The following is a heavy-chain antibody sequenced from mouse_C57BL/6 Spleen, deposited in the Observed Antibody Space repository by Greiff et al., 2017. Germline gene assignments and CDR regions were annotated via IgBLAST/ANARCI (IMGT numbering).Heavy chain of an antibody. J-gene: IGHJ2*01. V-gene: IGHV1-80*01. CDR3: ARGVY. CDR2: IYPGDGDI. CDR1: GYAFSNNW. Sequence: QVQLQQSGAELVKPGASVKISCKASGYAFSNNWMNWVKQRPGKGLEWIGQIYPGDGDINYNGKFKGKGTLTVDKSSSTAYMQLSSLTSEDSAVYFCARGVYWGQGTTLSVSS.